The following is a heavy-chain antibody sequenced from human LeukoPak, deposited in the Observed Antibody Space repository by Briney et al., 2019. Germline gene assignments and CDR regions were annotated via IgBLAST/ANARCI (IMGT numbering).Heavy chain of an antibody. Sequence: SETLSLTCAVYGGSFSGYYWSWIRQPPGKGLGWIGEINHSGSTNYNPSLKSRVTISVDTSKNQFSLKLSSVTAADTAVYYCARGAKRGYSYGHRVVYFDYWGQGTLVTVSS. CDR2: INHSGST. CDR1: GGSFSGYY. J-gene: IGHJ4*02. CDR3: ARGAKRGYSYGHRVVYFDY. D-gene: IGHD5-18*01. V-gene: IGHV4-34*01.